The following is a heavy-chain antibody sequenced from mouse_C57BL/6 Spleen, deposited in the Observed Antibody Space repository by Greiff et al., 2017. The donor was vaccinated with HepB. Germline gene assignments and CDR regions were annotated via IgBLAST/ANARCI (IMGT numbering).Heavy chain of an antibody. CDR1: GYSITSGYY. J-gene: IGHJ3*01. CDR2: ISYDGSN. Sequence: EVKLMESGPGLVKPSQSLSLTCSVTGYSITSGYYWNWIRQFPGNKLEWMGYISYDGSNNYNPSLKNRISITRDTSKNQFFLKLNSVTTEDTATYYCARDSDSSGYVAYWGQGTLVTVSA. V-gene: IGHV3-6*01. CDR3: ARDSDSSGYVAY. D-gene: IGHD3-2*02.